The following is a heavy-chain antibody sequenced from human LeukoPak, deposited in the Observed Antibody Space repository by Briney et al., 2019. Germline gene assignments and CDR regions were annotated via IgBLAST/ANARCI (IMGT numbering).Heavy chain of an antibody. D-gene: IGHD6-13*01. Sequence: PGGSLRLSCAASGFTFDGYGMNWVRQAPGKGLEWVSYISSSGSTIYYADSVKGRFTISRDNAKNSLYLQMNSLRAEDTAVYYCARDTQRPGIDGYWGQGTLVTVSS. CDR3: ARDTQRPGIDGY. CDR1: GFTFDGYG. CDR2: ISSSGSTI. V-gene: IGHV3-48*04. J-gene: IGHJ4*02.